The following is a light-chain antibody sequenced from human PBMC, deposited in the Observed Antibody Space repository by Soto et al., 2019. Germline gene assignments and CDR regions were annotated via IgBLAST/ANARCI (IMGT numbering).Light chain of an antibody. J-gene: IGKJ4*01. CDR1: QSVSSY. CDR2: DAS. Sequence: EIVLTQSPATLSLSPGERATLSCRASQSVSSYLAWYQQKPGQAPRLLIYDASNRATGIPARFSGSGSGTDFTLTISSLEPEDFAVDYGQQRSNWLFPLGGGTK. V-gene: IGKV3-11*01. CDR3: QQRSNWLFP.